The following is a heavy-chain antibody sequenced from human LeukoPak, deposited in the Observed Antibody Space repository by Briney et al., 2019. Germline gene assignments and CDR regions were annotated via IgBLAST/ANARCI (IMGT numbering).Heavy chain of an antibody. V-gene: IGHV4-4*07. CDR2: IHTSGST. J-gene: IGHJ4*02. D-gene: IGHD1-14*01. CDR3: ARDPEGHGNYFDY. CDR1: GGSISSYF. Sequence: PSETLSLPCTVSGGSISSYFCTWIRQPAGKGLEWIGRIHTSGSTNYNPSLKSRVTMSVDTSKNQFSLKLSSVTAADTAVYYCARDPEGHGNYFDYWGQGALVTVSS.